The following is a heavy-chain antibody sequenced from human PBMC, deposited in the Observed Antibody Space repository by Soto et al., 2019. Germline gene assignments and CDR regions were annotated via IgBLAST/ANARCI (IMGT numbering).Heavy chain of an antibody. CDR2: IYSGGYT. CDR3: GRRGGGGGY. CDR1: GFTVSNNY. V-gene: IGHV3-53*01. D-gene: IGHD3-16*01. Sequence: EVQLVESGGGLIQPGGSLRLSCAVSGFTVSNNYMSWVRQAPGKGLEGVSVIYSGGYTAYGDSVKGRFTISRDNSKNTLFLKMNGRGADDAVVYCCGRRGGGGGYWGQGTLVTVSS. J-gene: IGHJ4*02.